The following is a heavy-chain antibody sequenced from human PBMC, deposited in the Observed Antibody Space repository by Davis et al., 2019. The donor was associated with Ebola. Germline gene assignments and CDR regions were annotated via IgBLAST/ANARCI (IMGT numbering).Heavy chain of an antibody. J-gene: IGHJ6*02. CDR2: IYYSGST. D-gene: IGHD3-10*01. CDR3: SREWGGFGELFTSNYGMDV. CDR1: GGSISSGDYY. Sequence: SETLSLTCTVSGGSISSGDYYWSWIRQPPGKGLEWIGYIYYSGSTYYNPSLKSRVTISVDTSKNQFSLKLSSVTAADTAVYYWSREWGGFGELFTSNYGMDVWGQGTTVTVSS. V-gene: IGHV4-30-4*01.